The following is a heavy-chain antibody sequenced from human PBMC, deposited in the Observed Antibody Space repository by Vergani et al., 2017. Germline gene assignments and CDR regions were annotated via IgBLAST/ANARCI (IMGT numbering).Heavy chain of an antibody. CDR3: AKDPPGYFWSGYSRLDY. V-gene: IGHV3-23*01. Sequence: EVQLLESGGGLVQPGGSLRLSCAASGFTFSSYAMSWVRQAPGKGLEWVSAISGSGGSTYYADSVKGRFTISRDNSKNTLYMQMNSLRAEDTAVYYCAKDPPGYFWSGYSRLDYWGQGTLVTVSS. D-gene: IGHD3-3*01. CDR2: ISGSGGST. CDR1: GFTFSSYA. J-gene: IGHJ4*02.